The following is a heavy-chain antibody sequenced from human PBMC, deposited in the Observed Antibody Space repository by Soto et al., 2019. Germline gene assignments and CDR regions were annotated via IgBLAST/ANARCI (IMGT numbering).Heavy chain of an antibody. Sequence: EVQLLETGGDLVQPGGSLRLSCAASGFTFSSYAMSWVRQAPGKGLEWVSAISGSGGSTYYADSVKGRFTISRDNSKNTLYLQMNSLRAEDTAVYYCAKGGGQWLVSNYFDYWGQGTLVTVSS. J-gene: IGHJ4*02. CDR1: GFTFSSYA. D-gene: IGHD6-19*01. CDR2: ISGSGGST. CDR3: AKGGGQWLVSNYFDY. V-gene: IGHV3-23*01.